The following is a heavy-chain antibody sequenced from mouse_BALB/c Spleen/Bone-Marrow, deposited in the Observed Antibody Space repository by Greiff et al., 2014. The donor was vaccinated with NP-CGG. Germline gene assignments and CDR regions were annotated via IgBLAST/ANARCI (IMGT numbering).Heavy chain of an antibody. Sequence: EVQLQQSGAELVKPGASVKLSCTASGFNIEDTYMHWVKQRPEQGLEWIGRIDPANGNTKYDPKFQGKATITADTSSNTGYLQLSSLTSEDTAVYYCAEITTAAYYVMDYWGQGTSVTVSS. CDR1: GFNIEDTY. J-gene: IGHJ4*01. CDR2: IDPANGNT. V-gene: IGHV14-3*02. D-gene: IGHD1-2*01. CDR3: AEITTAAYYVMDY.